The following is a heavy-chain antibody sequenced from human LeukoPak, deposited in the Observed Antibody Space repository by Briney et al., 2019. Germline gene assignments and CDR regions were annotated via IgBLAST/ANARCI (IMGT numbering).Heavy chain of an antibody. Sequence: PGGSLRLSCAASGFTFSSYEMNWVRQAPGKGLEWVSYISSSGSTIYYADSVKGRFTISRDNAKNSLYLQMNSLRAEDTAVYYCARDKVTIFGGYFDYWGQGTLVTVSS. CDR1: GFTFSSYE. D-gene: IGHD3-3*01. V-gene: IGHV3-48*03. CDR3: ARDKVTIFGGYFDY. J-gene: IGHJ4*02. CDR2: ISSSGSTI.